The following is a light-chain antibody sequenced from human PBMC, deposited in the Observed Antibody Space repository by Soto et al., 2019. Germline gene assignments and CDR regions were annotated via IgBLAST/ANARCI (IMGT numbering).Light chain of an antibody. Sequence: EIVLTQSPATLSLSPGERATLSCRASQSVSSYLAWYQQKPGQAPRLLIYDASNRATGIPARFSGGGSGTDFPLSISSLEPEDSAVYYCQQRSTWPLTFGGGTKVEIK. V-gene: IGKV3-11*01. CDR2: DAS. CDR3: QQRSTWPLT. CDR1: QSVSSY. J-gene: IGKJ4*01.